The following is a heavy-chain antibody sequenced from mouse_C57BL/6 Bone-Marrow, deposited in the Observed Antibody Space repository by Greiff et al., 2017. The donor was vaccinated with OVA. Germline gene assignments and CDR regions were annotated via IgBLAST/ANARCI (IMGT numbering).Heavy chain of an antibody. CDR3: ERDYYGSSYDLSGYFDC. CDR1: GFTFSSYA. D-gene: IGHD1-1*01. Sequence: EVMLVESGGGLVKPGGSLKLSCAASGFTFSSYAMSWVRQTPEKRLEWVATISDGGSYTYYPDNVKGRFTISRDNAKNNLYLQMSHLKSEDTAMYYWERDYYGSSYDLSGYFDCWGTGTTVTVSS. J-gene: IGHJ1*03. CDR2: ISDGGSYT. V-gene: IGHV5-4*03.